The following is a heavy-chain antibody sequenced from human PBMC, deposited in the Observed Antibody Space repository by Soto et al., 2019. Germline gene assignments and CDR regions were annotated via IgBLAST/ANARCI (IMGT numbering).Heavy chain of an antibody. CDR3: ARDSMVRGVANYYYYYGMDV. Sequence: PGGSLRLSCAASGFTFSSYSMNWVRQAPGKGLEWVSSISSSSSYIYYADSVKGRFTISRDNAKNSLYLQMNSLRAEDTAVYYCARDSMVRGVANYYYYYGMDVWGQGTTVTVSS. J-gene: IGHJ6*02. V-gene: IGHV3-21*01. D-gene: IGHD3-10*01. CDR2: ISSSSSYI. CDR1: GFTFSSYS.